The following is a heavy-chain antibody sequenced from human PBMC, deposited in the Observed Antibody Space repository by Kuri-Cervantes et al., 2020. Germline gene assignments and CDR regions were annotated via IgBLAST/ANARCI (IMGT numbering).Heavy chain of an antibody. D-gene: IGHD4-17*01. CDR3: ARGYGDYEVRYDP. V-gene: IGHV4-31*02. CDR2: IYYSGST. Sequence: LRLSCTVSGGSISSGGYYWSWIRQHPGKGLEWIGYIYYSGSTYYNPSLKRRVTISVDTSKNQFSLKLSSVTAADTAVYYCARGYGDYEVRYDPWGQGTLVTVSS. J-gene: IGHJ5*02. CDR1: GGSISSGGYY.